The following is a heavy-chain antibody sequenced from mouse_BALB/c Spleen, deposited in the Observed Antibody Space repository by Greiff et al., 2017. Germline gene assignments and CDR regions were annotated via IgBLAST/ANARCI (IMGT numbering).Heavy chain of an antibody. CDR2: ISSGSSTI. D-gene: IGHD2-14*01. V-gene: IGHV5-17*02. J-gene: IGHJ4*01. Sequence: VQLKESGGGLVQPGGSRKLSCAASGFTFSSFGMHWVRQAPEKGLEWVAYISSGSSTIYYADTVKGRFTISRDNPKNTLFLQMTSLRSEDTAMYDCARPPLYYMYDEGYAMDYWGQGTSVTVSS. CDR3: ARPPLYYMYDEGYAMDY. CDR1: GFTFSSFG.